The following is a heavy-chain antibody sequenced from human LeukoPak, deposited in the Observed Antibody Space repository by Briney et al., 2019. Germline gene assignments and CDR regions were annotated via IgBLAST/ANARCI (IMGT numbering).Heavy chain of an antibody. CDR1: GGTFSSYA. D-gene: IGHD6-13*01. Sequence: SVKVSCKASGGTFSSYAISWVRQAPGQGLEWMGGIIPIFGTANYAQKFQGRVTITTDESTSTAYMELSSLRSEDTAVYHCARERAAAGTYYYYYMDVWGKGTTVTVSS. V-gene: IGHV1-69*05. J-gene: IGHJ6*03. CDR2: IIPIFGTA. CDR3: ARERAAAGTYYYYYMDV.